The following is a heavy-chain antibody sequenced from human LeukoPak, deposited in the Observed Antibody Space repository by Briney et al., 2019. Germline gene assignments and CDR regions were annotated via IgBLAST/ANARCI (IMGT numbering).Heavy chain of an antibody. D-gene: IGHD5-24*01. V-gene: IGHV5-10-1*01. CDR2: IDPSDSYS. J-gene: IGHJ4*02. CDR3: ARLQVEMATAVDY. Sequence: GESLKISCKGSGYRFTSYWIGWVRRMPGKGLGGMGRIDPSDSYSNYSPSFQGHVTISADKSISTAYLQWSSLKASDTAMYYCARLQVEMATAVDYWGQGTLVTVSS. CDR1: GYRFTSYW.